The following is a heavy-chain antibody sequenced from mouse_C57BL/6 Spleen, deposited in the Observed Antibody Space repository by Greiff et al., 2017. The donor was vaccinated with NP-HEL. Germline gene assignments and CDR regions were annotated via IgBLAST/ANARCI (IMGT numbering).Heavy chain of an antibody. J-gene: IGHJ1*03. Sequence: DVQLQESGPGLVKPSQSLSLTCSVTGYSITSGYYWNWIRQFPGNKLEWMGYISYDGSNNYNPSLKNRISITRDTSKNQFFLKLNSVTTEDTATYYCARDSRGPSLVFDVWGTGTTVTVSS. V-gene: IGHV3-6*01. CDR3: ARDSRGPSLVFDV. CDR2: ISYDGSN. CDR1: GYSITSGYY.